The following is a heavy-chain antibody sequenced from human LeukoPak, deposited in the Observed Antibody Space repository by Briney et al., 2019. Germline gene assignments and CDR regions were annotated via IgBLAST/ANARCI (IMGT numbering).Heavy chain of an antibody. J-gene: IGHJ6*02. Sequence: GGSLRLSCAASGFAFSRYWMHWVRQAPGKGLVWVSRINSDGRSAVYADSVKGRFTISRDNAKNTLYLQMNSLRAEDTAVYYCARMTTVITPYYYYYYGMDVWGQGTTVTVSS. CDR2: INSDGRSA. CDR3: ARMTTVITPYYYYYYGMDV. CDR1: GFAFSRYW. V-gene: IGHV3-74*01. D-gene: IGHD4-23*01.